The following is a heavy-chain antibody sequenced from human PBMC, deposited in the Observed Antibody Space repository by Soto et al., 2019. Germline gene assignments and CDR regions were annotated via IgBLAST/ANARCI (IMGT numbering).Heavy chain of an antibody. CDR3: GRDFGSGHADV. D-gene: IGHD1-26*01. CDR1: DEIFNTYC. V-gene: IGHV5-10-1*01. CDR2: IDPSDSYT. Sequence: PGESLKISCQTSDEIFNTYCITWVRQMPGRGLEWVGRIDPSDSYTTYNPSLKGHVILSVDKSMNTAYVQWTSLRASDTAMYFCGRDFGSGHADVWGQGTLVTVHS. J-gene: IGHJ1*01.